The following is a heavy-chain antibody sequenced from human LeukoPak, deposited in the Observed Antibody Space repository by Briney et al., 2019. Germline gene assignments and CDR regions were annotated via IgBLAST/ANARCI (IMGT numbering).Heavy chain of an antibody. D-gene: IGHD2-2*02. J-gene: IGHJ6*03. CDR3: ATAATPRSLKHYYYYYMDV. Sequence: SVKVSCKASGGTFSSYAISWVRQAPGQGLEWMGGIIPIFGTANYAQKFQGRVTITADKSTSTAYMELSSLRSEDTAVYYCATAATPRSLKHYYYYYMDVWGKGTTVTVSS. CDR2: IIPIFGTA. CDR1: GGTFSSYA. V-gene: IGHV1-69*06.